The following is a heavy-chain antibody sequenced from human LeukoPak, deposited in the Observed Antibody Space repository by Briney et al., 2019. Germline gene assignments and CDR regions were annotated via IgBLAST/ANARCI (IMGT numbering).Heavy chain of an antibody. V-gene: IGHV4-59*01. J-gene: IGHJ6*03. CDR2: IYYSGST. CDR1: GGSISSYY. CDR3: ARSSGSYMDV. Sequence: SETLSLTCTVSGGSISSYYWSWIRQPPGKGLEWIGYIYYSGSTNYNPSLKSQVTISVDTSKNQLSLKLSSVTAADTAVYYCARSSGSYMDVWGKGTTVTVSS. D-gene: IGHD3-22*01.